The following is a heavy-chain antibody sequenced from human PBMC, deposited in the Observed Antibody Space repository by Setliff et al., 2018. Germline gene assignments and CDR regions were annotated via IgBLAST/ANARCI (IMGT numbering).Heavy chain of an antibody. CDR1: GASISSYY. V-gene: IGHV4-59*01. Sequence: PSEALSLTCNVSGASISSYYWSWIRQPPGKGLESIGYIQKSGGTNYNPALKSRVTISVDTSTNQFSLKLRSVTAADTAVYYCARLSWNGLRYYGLDVWGQGTTVTVSS. CDR3: ARLSWNGLRYYGLDV. D-gene: IGHD3-3*01. J-gene: IGHJ6*02. CDR2: IQKSGGT.